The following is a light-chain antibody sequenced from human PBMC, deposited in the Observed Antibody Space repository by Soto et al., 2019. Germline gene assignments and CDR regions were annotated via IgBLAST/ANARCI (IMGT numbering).Light chain of an antibody. CDR1: QTISTW. J-gene: IGKJ1*01. Sequence: IQMTQSPSTLSASVGDRVTFTCRASQTISTWLAWYQQKPGEAPKLLIYKASTLEVGVPSRFSGSGSVTHFTLTINTLQPADFATYYCQQYNSYPWTFGQGTKV. CDR2: KAS. V-gene: IGKV1-5*03. CDR3: QQYNSYPWT.